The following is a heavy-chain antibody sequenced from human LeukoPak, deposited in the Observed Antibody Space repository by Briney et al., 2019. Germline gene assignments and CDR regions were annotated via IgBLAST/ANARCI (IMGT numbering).Heavy chain of an antibody. Sequence: GGSLRLSCAASGFTVSSNYMSWVRQAPGKGLEWVSVIYSGGSTYYADSVKGRFTISRDNSKNTLYLQMNSLRPEDTAVYYCAKDGGTWLKDYWGQGTLVTVSS. CDR1: GFTVSSNY. D-gene: IGHD3-22*01. J-gene: IGHJ4*02. CDR3: AKDGGTWLKDY. CDR2: IYSGGST. V-gene: IGHV3-66*01.